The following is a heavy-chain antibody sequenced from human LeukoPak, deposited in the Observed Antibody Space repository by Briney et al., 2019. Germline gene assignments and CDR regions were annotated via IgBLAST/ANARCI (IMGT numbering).Heavy chain of an antibody. D-gene: IGHD4-11*01. J-gene: IGHJ4*02. CDR2: IYYSGST. CDR1: GGSISSSSYY. CDR3: ARAYGNYPPGGCFDY. Sequence: PSETLSLTCTVSGGSISSSSYYWGWIRQPPGKGLEWIGSIYYSGSTYYNPSLKGRVTISVDTSKNQFSLKLRSLTAADTAVYYCARAYGNYPPGGCFDYWGQGTLVTVSS. V-gene: IGHV4-39*07.